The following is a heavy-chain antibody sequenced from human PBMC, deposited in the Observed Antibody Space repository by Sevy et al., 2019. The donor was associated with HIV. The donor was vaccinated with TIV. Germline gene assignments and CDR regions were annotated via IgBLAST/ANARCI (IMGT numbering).Heavy chain of an antibody. J-gene: IGHJ4*02. CDR3: ARDIEWLRARPH. D-gene: IGHD5-12*01. Sequence: GGSLRLSCAASGFTFSNYWMSWVRQAPGKGLECVANINQDGSEKYYLDSVKGRFIVSRDNAKNSLYLQMNSLRAEDSAVYYCARDIEWLRARPHWGQGTLVTVSS. CDR1: GFTFSNYW. V-gene: IGHV3-7*01. CDR2: INQDGSEK.